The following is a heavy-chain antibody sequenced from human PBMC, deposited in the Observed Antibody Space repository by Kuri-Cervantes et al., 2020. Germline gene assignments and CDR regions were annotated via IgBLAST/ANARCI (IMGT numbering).Heavy chain of an antibody. D-gene: IGHD3-16*02. V-gene: IGHV3-30*03. Sequence: GESLKISCSASGFTFSSYGVHLVRQAPGKGLEWVAGISYDGSNKDYADSVKGRFTISRDNSKNTLYLKMNSLLADDTAVYYCAGDHRGIGPNDYIWGSYLATPYFWGQGTLVTVSS. J-gene: IGHJ4*02. CDR3: AGDHRGIGPNDYIWGSYLATPYF. CDR2: ISYDGSNK. CDR1: GFTFSSYG.